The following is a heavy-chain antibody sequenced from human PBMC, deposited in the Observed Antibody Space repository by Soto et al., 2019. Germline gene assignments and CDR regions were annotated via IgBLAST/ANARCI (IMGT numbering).Heavy chain of an antibody. Sequence: QVQLQQWGAGLLKASETLSLTCVVSGGSFSGYFWTWIRQSPGRGLEWIGEISHSGSRNYNPDFQRRVIISVDSSKNHVSLTLSSVTAADSATYFCARGLAYDRPITVAEPFDSWGQGTLVTVSS. CDR1: GGSFSGYF. V-gene: IGHV4-34*02. D-gene: IGHD6-19*01. CDR2: ISHSGSR. J-gene: IGHJ4*02. CDR3: ARGLAYDRPITVAEPFDS.